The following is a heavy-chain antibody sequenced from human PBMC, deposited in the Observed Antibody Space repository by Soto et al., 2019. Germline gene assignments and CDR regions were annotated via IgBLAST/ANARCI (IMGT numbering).Heavy chain of an antibody. CDR1: GGTFSSYA. D-gene: IGHD2-2*01. CDR2: IIPIFGTA. J-gene: IGHJ6*02. Sequence: GASVKVSCKASGGTFSSYAISWVRQAPGQGLEWMGGIIPIFGTANYAQKFQGRVTITADESTSTAYMELSSLRSEDTAVYYCARGGIVVVPAAIRSYYYYYGMDVWGQGTTVTVS. V-gene: IGHV1-69*13. CDR3: ARGGIVVVPAAIRSYYYYYGMDV.